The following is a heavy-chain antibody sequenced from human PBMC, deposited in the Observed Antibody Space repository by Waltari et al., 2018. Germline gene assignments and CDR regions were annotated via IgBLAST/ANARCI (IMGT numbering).Heavy chain of an antibody. CDR2: IYPYDSDT. J-gene: IGHJ4*02. D-gene: IGHD1-26*01. V-gene: IGHV5-51*01. CDR3: ARRVTVGATSEYFDY. Sequence: EVQLVQSAAEVKKPGEALKISCKVSGYRFTSYWIGWVRSMPGKGLEWMGIIYPYDSDTRYSPSFQGQVTISADKSISTAYLQWSSLKASDTAVYYCARRVTVGATSEYFDYWGQGTLVTVSS. CDR1: GYRFTSYW.